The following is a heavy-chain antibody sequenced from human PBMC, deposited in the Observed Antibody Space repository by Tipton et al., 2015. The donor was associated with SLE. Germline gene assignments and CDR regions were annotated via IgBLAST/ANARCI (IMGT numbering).Heavy chain of an antibody. V-gene: IGHV4-4*09. CDR3: ARHLYPSGWYGNYFDY. D-gene: IGHD6-19*01. CDR1: GGSISSHY. CDR2: IYTSGST. Sequence: VKPSETLSLTCTVSGGSISSHYWSWIRQPPGKGLEWIGYIYTSGSTNYNPSLKSRVTISVDTSKNQFSLKLSSVTAADTAVYYCARHLYPSGWYGNYFDYWGQGTLVTVSS. J-gene: IGHJ4*02.